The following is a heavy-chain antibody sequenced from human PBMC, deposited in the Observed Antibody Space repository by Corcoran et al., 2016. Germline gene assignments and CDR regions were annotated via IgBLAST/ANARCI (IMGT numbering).Heavy chain of an antibody. Sequence: QLQLQESGPGLVKPSETLSLTCTVSGGSISSSSYYWGWIRQPPGKGLEWIGSMYYSGSTYYNPSLKSRVTISVDTSKNQFSLKLSSVTAADTAVYYCARHVYCSSTSCYTGGMDGWGQGTTVTVSS. CDR2: MYYSGST. CDR3: ARHVYCSSTSCYTGGMDG. V-gene: IGHV4-39*01. CDR1: GGSISSSSYY. D-gene: IGHD2-2*02. J-gene: IGHJ6*02.